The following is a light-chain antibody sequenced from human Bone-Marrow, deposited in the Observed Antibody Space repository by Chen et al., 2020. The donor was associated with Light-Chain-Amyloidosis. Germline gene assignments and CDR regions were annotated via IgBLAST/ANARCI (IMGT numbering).Light chain of an antibody. CDR1: QGIHSF. Sequence: DIQMTQSASSVSASVGDRVTITCRASQGIHSFLAWYQQKPGMAPKLLVYAASTWQSWVPSRFSGSGSGSAITLTIRSLQPEKFATYYCQQAHRFSLTCGPGTKVDI. CDR3: QQAHRFSLT. J-gene: IGKJ3*01. V-gene: IGKV1-12*01. CDR2: AAS.